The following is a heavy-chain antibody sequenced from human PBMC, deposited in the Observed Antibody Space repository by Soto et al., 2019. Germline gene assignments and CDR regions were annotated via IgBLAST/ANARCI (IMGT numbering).Heavy chain of an antibody. D-gene: IGHD2-2*02. J-gene: IGHJ2*01. CDR3: ARGYCSSTSCYKRKFNWYFDL. Sequence: QVQLQESGPGLVKPSQTLSLTCTVSGGSISSGGYYWSWIRQHPGKGLEWIGYIYYRGSTYYNPSFESRVIISVDTSKNQFSLKLSSVTAEDTAVYYCARGYCSSTSCYKRKFNWYFDLWGRGTLVTVSS. V-gene: IGHV4-31*03. CDR1: GGSISSGGYY. CDR2: IYYRGST.